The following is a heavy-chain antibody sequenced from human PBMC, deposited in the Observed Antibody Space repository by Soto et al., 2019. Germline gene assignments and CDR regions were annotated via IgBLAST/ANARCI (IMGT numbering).Heavy chain of an antibody. CDR2: INHSGST. J-gene: IGHJ5*02. V-gene: IGHV4-39*07. D-gene: IGHD6-13*01. CDR3: ARKRNWQLVLGNPNWFDP. Sequence: SETLSLTCTVSGGXISSGGYYWSWIRQHPGKGLEWIGEINHSGSTNYNPSLKSRVTISVDTSKNQFSLKLSSVTAADTAVYYCARKRNWQLVLGNPNWFDPWGQGTLVTVSS. CDR1: GGXISSGGYY.